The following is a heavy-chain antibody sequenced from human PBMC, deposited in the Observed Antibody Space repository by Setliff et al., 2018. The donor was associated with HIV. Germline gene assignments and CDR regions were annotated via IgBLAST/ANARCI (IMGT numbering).Heavy chain of an antibody. CDR1: AFTFSNAW. CDR2: IQSKTDGGTT. CDR3: TLPSPYYDSLDY. J-gene: IGHJ4*02. Sequence: GGSLRLSCAASAFTFSNAWMNWVRQAPGKGLEWVGRIQSKTDGGTTDYAAPVKGRFTISRDDSKNTLYLQVNSLKTEDTAVYYCTLPSPYYDSLDYWGQGTLVTVSS. D-gene: IGHD3-22*01. V-gene: IGHV3-15*07.